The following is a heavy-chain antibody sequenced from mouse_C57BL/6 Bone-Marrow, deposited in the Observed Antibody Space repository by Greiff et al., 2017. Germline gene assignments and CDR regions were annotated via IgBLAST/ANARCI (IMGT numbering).Heavy chain of an antibody. Sequence: QVQLKESGPGLVAPSQSLSITCTVSGFSLTSSAISWVRQPPGKGLEWLGVIWTGGGTNYNSDLKSRLSISTDNSKSQVFVKMNSLQTGDTARYYCAKSYYDYDGAMDYWGQGTSVTVSS. D-gene: IGHD2-4*01. J-gene: IGHJ4*01. CDR2: IWTGGGT. CDR3: AKSYYDYDGAMDY. CDR1: GFSLTSSA. V-gene: IGHV2-9-1*01.